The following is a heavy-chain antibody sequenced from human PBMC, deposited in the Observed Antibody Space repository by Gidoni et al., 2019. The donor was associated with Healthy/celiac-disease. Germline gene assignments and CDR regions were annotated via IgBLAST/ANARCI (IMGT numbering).Heavy chain of an antibody. CDR3: TTYFPWTAMVTGQH. Sequence: EVQLVESGGGLVKPGWSLRLSCAASGFPFSNAWMSWVRQAPGKGLEWVGRIKSKTDGGTTDYAAPVKGRFTISRDDSKNTLYLQMNSLKTEDTAVYYCTTYFPWTAMVTGQHWGQGTLVTVSS. D-gene: IGHD5-18*01. CDR2: IKSKTDGGTT. V-gene: IGHV3-15*01. J-gene: IGHJ1*01. CDR1: GFPFSNAW.